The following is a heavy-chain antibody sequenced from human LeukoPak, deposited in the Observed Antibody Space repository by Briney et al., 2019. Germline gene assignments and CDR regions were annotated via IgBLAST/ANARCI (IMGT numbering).Heavy chain of an antibody. CDR1: GYPFTYFW. D-gene: IGHD1-26*01. CDR3: ARLIGGGRNWLDP. J-gene: IGHJ5*02. Sequence: GASLKISCKASGYPFTYFWIGWVRQMPGKGLEWVGIVYPSDSDIRYSPSFEGQVRISADKSISTAYLQWTSLRASDTATYYCARLIGGGRNWLDPWGQGTQVTVSS. CDR2: VYPSDSDI. V-gene: IGHV5-51*01.